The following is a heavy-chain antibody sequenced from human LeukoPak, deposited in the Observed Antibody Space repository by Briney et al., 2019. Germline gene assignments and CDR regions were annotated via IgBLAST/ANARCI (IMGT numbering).Heavy chain of an antibody. D-gene: IGHD3-10*01. J-gene: IGHJ3*02. Sequence: ASVKVSCKASGYTFTSYYMHWARQAPGQGLEWMGGIIPIFGTANYAQKFQGRVTITADESTSTAYMELSSLRSEDTAVYYCARGSGYVSAFDIWGQGTMVTVSS. CDR3: ARGSGYVSAFDI. V-gene: IGHV1-69*13. CDR2: IIPIFGTA. CDR1: GYTFTSYY.